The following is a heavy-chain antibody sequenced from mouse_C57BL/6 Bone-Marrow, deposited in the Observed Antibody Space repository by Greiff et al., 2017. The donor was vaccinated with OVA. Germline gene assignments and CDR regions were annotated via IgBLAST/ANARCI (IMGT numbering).Heavy chain of an antibody. J-gene: IGHJ2*01. V-gene: IGHV1-18*01. Sequence: DVQLQESGPELVKPGASVKIPCKASGYTFTDYNMDWVKQSHGKSLEWIGDINPNNGGTIYNQKFKGKATLTVDKSSSTAYMELRSLTSEDTAVYYCARGDYYGSSYFDYWGQGTTLTVSS. CDR2: INPNNGGT. CDR1: GYTFTDYN. CDR3: ARGDYYGSSYFDY. D-gene: IGHD1-1*01.